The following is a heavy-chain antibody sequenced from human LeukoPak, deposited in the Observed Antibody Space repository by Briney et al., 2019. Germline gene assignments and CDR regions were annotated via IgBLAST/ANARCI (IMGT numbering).Heavy chain of an antibody. CDR2: IYGGGST. J-gene: IGHJ6*03. CDR1: GFTVSNNY. Sequence: GGSLRLSCAASGFTVSNNYMSWVRQAPGKGLEWVSVIYGGGSTSYAASVKGRFTISRDNSKNTLYLQMNSLRVDDTGVYYCARDRSDGNYYMVVWGKGTTVIVSS. CDR3: ARDRSDGNYYMVV. D-gene: IGHD5-24*01. V-gene: IGHV3-53*01.